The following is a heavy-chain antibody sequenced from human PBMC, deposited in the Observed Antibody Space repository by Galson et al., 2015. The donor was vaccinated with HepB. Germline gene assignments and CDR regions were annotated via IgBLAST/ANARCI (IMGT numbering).Heavy chain of an antibody. J-gene: IGHJ4*02. Sequence: SLRLSCAASGFTVSSNYMSWVRQAPGKGLEWVSVIYSGGSTYYADSAKGRFTISRHNSKNTLYLQMNSLRAEDTAVYYCARDSVMRSLDYWGQGTLVTVSS. D-gene: IGHD3-16*01. CDR2: IYSGGST. V-gene: IGHV3-53*04. CDR3: ARDSVMRSLDY. CDR1: GFTVSSNY.